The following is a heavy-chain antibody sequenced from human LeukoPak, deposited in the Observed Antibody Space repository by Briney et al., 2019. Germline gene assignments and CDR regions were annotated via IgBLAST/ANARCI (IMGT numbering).Heavy chain of an antibody. CDR1: GFTFSSYA. V-gene: IGHV3-23*01. D-gene: IGHD3-22*01. J-gene: IGHJ4*02. CDR2: ISGSGGST. Sequence: GGSLRLSCAASGFTFSSYAMSWVRQAPGKGLEWVSAISGSGGSTYYADSVKGRFTISRDNSKNTLYLQMNSLRAEDTAVYYCARGRNYYDSSGYSYYFDYWGQGTPVTVSS. CDR3: ARGRNYYDSSGYSYYFDY.